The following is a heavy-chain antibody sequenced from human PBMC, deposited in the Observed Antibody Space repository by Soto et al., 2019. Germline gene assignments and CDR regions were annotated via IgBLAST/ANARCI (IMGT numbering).Heavy chain of an antibody. Sequence: SLRLSCAASGFTFDDYAMHWVRQAPGKGLEWVSGISWNSGSIGYADSAKGRFTISRDNAKNSLYLQMNSLRAEDTALYYCAKGRVVVITYDAFDIWGQGTMVTVSS. CDR2: ISWNSGSI. CDR3: AKGRVVVITYDAFDI. V-gene: IGHV3-9*01. D-gene: IGHD3-22*01. CDR1: GFTFDDYA. J-gene: IGHJ3*02.